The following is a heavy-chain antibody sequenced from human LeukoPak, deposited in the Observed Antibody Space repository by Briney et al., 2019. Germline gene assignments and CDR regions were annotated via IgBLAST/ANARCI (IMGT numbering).Heavy chain of an antibody. CDR2: IYYRGST. CDR1: GGSISSSSYY. V-gene: IGHV4-39*01. CDR3: ARLVGSSWYHEVLLGRDY. D-gene: IGHD6-13*01. Sequence: RASETLSLTCTVSGGSISSSSYYWGWIRQPPGKGLEWIGYIYYRGSTYYNPSLKSRVTISVDTSKNQFSLKLSSVTAADTAVYYCARLVGSSWYHEVLLGRDYWGQGTLVTVSS. J-gene: IGHJ4*02.